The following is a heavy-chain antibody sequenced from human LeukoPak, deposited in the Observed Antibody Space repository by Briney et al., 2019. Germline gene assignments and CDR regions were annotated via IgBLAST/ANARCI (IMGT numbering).Heavy chain of an antibody. CDR2: IRYDGSNK. CDR3: AKDLRFLEWLPNYFDY. J-gene: IGHJ4*02. CDR1: GFTFSSYG. Sequence: GGSLGLSCAASGFTFSSYGMHWVRQAPGKGLEWVAFIRYDGSNKYYADSVKGRFTISRDNSKNTLYLRMNSLRAEDTAVYYCAKDLRFLEWLPNYFDYWGQGTLVTVSS. V-gene: IGHV3-30*02. D-gene: IGHD3-3*01.